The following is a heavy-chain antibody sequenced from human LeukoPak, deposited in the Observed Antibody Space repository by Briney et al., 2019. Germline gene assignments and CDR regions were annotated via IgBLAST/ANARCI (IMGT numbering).Heavy chain of an antibody. CDR3: ARGGWGYSYGRSWEYYFDY. J-gene: IGHJ4*02. CDR2: INHSGST. CDR1: GGSFSGYY. V-gene: IGHV4-34*01. D-gene: IGHD5-18*01. Sequence: SETLSLTCAVYGGSFSGYYWSWIRQPPGKGLEWIGEINHSGSTNYNPSLKSRVTISVDTSKNQFSLKLSSVTAADTAVYYCARGGWGYSYGRSWEYYFDYWGQGTLVTVSS.